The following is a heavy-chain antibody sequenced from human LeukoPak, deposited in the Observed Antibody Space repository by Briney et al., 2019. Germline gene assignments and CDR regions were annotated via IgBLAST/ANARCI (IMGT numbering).Heavy chain of an antibody. CDR3: AGGGSSSPDY. V-gene: IGHV4-31*11. CDR2: IYYSGST. D-gene: IGHD6-6*01. J-gene: IGHJ4*02. CDR1: GGSFSGYY. Sequence: SETLSLTCAVYGGSFSGYYWSWIRQHPGKGLEWIGYIYYSGSTYYNPSLKSRVTISVDTSKNQFSLKLSSVTAADTAVYYCAGGGSSSPDYWGQGTLVTVSS.